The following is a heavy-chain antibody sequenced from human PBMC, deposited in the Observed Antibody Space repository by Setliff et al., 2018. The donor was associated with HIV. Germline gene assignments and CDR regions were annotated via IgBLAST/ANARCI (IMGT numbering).Heavy chain of an antibody. J-gene: IGHJ3*02. Sequence: ASVKVSCKTSGYTFTNYGISWVRQAPGQGLEWTGWIRTYNGNTNYAQSFQDRVAMTTETATSTAYMEMRSLRSDDTAVYFCARVPYRSAWFSGGHDAFDIWGQGTMVTVSS. D-gene: IGHD6-19*01. CDR1: GYTFTNYG. CDR3: ARVPYRSAWFSGGHDAFDI. CDR2: IRTYNGNT. V-gene: IGHV1-18*01.